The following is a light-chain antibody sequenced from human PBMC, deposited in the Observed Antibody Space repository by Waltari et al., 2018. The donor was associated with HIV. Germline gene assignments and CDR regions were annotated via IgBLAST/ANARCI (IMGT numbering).Light chain of an antibody. V-gene: IGLV1-47*01. CDR3: ATWDGSLGGVYV. CDR1: TSNVGSNF. Sequence: QSVLTQPPSASGTPGQRVTISCSGTTSNVGSNFVSWYQQLSGTAPKLLIYRDNRRPSGVPDRFSGSKSGASASLAISGLRSEDEGDYYCATWDGSLGGVYVFGTGTKVTVL. CDR2: RDN. J-gene: IGLJ1*01.